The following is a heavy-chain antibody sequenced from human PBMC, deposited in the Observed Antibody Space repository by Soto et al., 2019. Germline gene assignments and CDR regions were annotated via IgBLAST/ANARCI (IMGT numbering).Heavy chain of an antibody. CDR2: IYHSGST. D-gene: IGHD4-17*01. J-gene: IGHJ6*03. Sequence: QVQLQESGPGLVKPSGTLSLTCAVYSGSISSSNWWSWVRQPPGKGLEWIGEIYHSGSTNYNPSLKSRVTISVDKSKNQFSLKLSSVTAADTAVYYCASGPGVTKSGYYYYYMDVWGKGTTVTVSS. V-gene: IGHV4-4*02. CDR3: ASGPGVTKSGYYYYYMDV. CDR1: SGSISSSNW.